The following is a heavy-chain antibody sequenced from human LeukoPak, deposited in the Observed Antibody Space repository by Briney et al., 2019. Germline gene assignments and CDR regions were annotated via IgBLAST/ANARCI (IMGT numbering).Heavy chain of an antibody. Sequence: GGSLRLSCAASGFTFSSYSMNWVRQAPGKGLEWVSSISSSSSYIYYADSVKGRFTISRDNAKNSLYLQMNSLRAEDTAVYYCARAPPHVEIGYMWPWGQGTLVTVSS. CDR2: ISSSSSYI. J-gene: IGHJ5*02. V-gene: IGHV3-21*01. CDR3: ARAPPHVEIGYMWP. D-gene: IGHD5-24*01. CDR1: GFTFSSYS.